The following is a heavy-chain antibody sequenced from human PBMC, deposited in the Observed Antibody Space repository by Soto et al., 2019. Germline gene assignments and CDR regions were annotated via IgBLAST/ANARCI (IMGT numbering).Heavy chain of an antibody. V-gene: IGHV1-69*13. CDR1: GGTFSSYA. D-gene: IGHD6-19*01. J-gene: IGHJ4*02. Sequence: ASVKVSCKASGGTFSSYAISWVRQAPGQGLEWMGGIIPIFGTANYAQKFQGRVTITADESTSTAYMELSSLRSEDTAVYYCARSPYSSGWKYYFDYWGQGTLVTSPQ. CDR2: IIPIFGTA. CDR3: ARSPYSSGWKYYFDY.